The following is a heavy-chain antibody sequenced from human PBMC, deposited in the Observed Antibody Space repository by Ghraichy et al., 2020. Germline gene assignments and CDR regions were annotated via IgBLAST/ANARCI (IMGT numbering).Heavy chain of an antibody. CDR1: GFTFSSFA. J-gene: IGHJ4*02. Sequence: GESLNISCAASGFTFSSFAMTWVRQAPGKGLEWVSLIRAGGSGYYADSVKGRFTISRDNSKNTLYLQMDSLRADDTAVYYCAKVDCSSASCFFDYWGQGTLVTVSS. V-gene: IGHV3-23*01. CDR2: IRAGGSG. CDR3: AKVDCSSASCFFDY. D-gene: IGHD2-2*01.